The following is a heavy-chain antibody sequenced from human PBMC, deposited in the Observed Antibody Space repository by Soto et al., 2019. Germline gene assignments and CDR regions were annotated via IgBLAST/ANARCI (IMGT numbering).Heavy chain of an antibody. V-gene: IGHV3-15*01. J-gene: IGHJ3*02. CDR3: TTYWLYSGYDLGAFDI. CDR1: GFTFSNAW. Sequence: EVQLVESGGGLVKPGGSLRLSCAASGFTFSNAWMSWVRQAPGKGLEWVGRIKSKTDGGTTDYAAPVKGRFTISRDDSKNTLYLQMNSLKTEDTAVYYCTTYWLYSGYDLGAFDIWGQGTMVTVSS. D-gene: IGHD5-12*01. CDR2: IKSKTDGGTT.